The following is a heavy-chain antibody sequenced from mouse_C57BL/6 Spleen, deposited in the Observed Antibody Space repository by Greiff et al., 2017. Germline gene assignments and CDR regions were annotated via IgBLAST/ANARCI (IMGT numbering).Heavy chain of an antibody. J-gene: IGHJ3*01. CDR3: ARHEGGYDEGFAY. CDR1: GYNFTEYT. V-gene: IGHV1-62-2*01. CDR2: FYPGSGSI. D-gene: IGHD2-3*01. Sequence: VKVVESGAELVKPGASVKLSCKASGYNFTEYTIHWVKQRSGQGLEWIGWFYPGSGSIKYNEKFKDKATLTADKSSSTVYMELSRLTSEDSAVYFCARHEGGYDEGFAYWGQGTLVTVSA.